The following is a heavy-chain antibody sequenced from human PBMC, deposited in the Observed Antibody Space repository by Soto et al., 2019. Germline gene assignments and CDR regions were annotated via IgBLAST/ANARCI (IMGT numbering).Heavy chain of an antibody. CDR3: ARGLITGSHYSGGWYYFDS. CDR1: GESFSGHI. V-gene: IGHV4-34*01. Sequence: SETLSLTCAVYGESFSGHIWTWIRQTPGKGLQWIGQINHSGSASYNPSLKSRVTISVHTSNSQFSLELSSVTAADTAVYYCARGLITGSHYSGGWYYFDSWGQGTQVTV. D-gene: IGHD6-19*01. J-gene: IGHJ4*02. CDR2: INHSGSA.